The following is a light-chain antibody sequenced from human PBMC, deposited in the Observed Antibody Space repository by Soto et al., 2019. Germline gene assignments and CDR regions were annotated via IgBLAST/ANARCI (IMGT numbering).Light chain of an antibody. CDR3: CSYASSSTYV. J-gene: IGLJ1*01. Sequence: QSVLTQPAYVSGSPGQSITVSCTGTSSDVGSYTLVSWYQQHPGKAPKLMIYEVSKRPSGVSNRFSGSKSGNTASLTISGLQAEDEADYYCCSYASSSTYVFGTGTKVTV. CDR1: SSDVGSYTL. CDR2: EVS. V-gene: IGLV2-23*02.